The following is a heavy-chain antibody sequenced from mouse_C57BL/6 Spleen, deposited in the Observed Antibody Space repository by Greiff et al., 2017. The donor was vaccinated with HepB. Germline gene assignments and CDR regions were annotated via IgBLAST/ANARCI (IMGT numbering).Heavy chain of an antibody. CDR1: GYTFTSYW. J-gene: IGHJ4*01. CDR3: ARDYYEDYAMDY. V-gene: IGHV1-55*01. D-gene: IGHD1-1*01. CDR2: IYPGSGST. Sequence: QVQLLQPGAELVKPGASVKMSCKASGYTFTSYWITWVKQRPGQGLEWIGDIYPGSGSTNYNEKFKSKATLTVDTSSSTAYMQLSSLTSEDSAVYYCARDYYEDYAMDYWGQGTSVTVSS.